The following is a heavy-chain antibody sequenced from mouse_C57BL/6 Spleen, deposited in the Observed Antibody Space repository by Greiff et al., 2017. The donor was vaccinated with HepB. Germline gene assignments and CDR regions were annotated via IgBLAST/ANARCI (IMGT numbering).Heavy chain of an antibody. CDR2: INPSSGYT. V-gene: IGHV1-7*01. CDR3: ARKAYGNSWYFDV. D-gene: IGHD2-1*01. J-gene: IGHJ1*03. Sequence: VQLMESGAELAKPGASVKLSCKASGYTFTSYWMHWVKQRPGQGLEWIGYINPSSGYTKYNQKFKDKATLTADKSSSTAYMQLSSLTYEDSAVYYCARKAYGNSWYFDVWGTGTTVTVSS. CDR1: GYTFTSYW.